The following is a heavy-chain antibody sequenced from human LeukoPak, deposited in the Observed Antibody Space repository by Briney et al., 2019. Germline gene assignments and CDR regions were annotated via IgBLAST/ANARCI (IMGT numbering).Heavy chain of an antibody. D-gene: IGHD6-19*01. J-gene: IGHJ3*02. CDR3: ARGSGWYEVAFDI. Sequence: GGSLRLSCAASGFTFSSYAMSWVRQAPGKGLEWVSAISGSGGSTYYADSVKGRFTISRDNSKNTLYLQMNSLRAEDTAVYYCARGSGWYEVAFDIWGQGTMVTVSS. CDR2: ISGSGGST. CDR1: GFTFSSYA. V-gene: IGHV3-23*01.